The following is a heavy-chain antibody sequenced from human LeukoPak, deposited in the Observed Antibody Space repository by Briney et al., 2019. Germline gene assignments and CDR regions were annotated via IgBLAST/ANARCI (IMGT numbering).Heavy chain of an antibody. CDR1: GFSITTKGVG. CDR3: AHSLRRPSCSGGNCYYFDY. V-gene: IGHV2-5*02. J-gene: IGHJ4*02. D-gene: IGHD2-15*01. CDR2: IFWDGNR. Sequence: SGPTLVNPTQTLPLTCTVTGFSITTKGVGVGWIRQAPGKALEWLAIIFWDGNRRYNSSLRSRLTITRDNSKNQVFLTMTNMDPVDTATYFCAHSLRRPSCSGGNCYYFDYWGQGTLVTVSS.